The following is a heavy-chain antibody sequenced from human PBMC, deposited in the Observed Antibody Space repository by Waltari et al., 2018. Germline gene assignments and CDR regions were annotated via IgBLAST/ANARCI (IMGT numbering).Heavy chain of an antibody. CDR1: GYTFTSYA. Sequence: VQLVQSGAEVKRPGASLKVSCKASGYTFTSYALQWVRQVPGQGLDWVGWINAGSGDTKYSQKFQARVTITRDTSASTAYMELSSLTSEDTAVYYCARVKGYSSNWYYFDYWGQGTLVTVSA. V-gene: IGHV1-3*01. CDR3: ARVKGYSSNWYYFDY. D-gene: IGHD6-13*01. J-gene: IGHJ4*02. CDR2: INAGSGDT.